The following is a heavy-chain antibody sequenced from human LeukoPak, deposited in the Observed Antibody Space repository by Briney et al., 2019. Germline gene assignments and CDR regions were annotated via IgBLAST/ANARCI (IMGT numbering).Heavy chain of an antibody. V-gene: IGHV1-2*02. CDR2: IIPNSGDT. J-gene: IGHJ4*02. Sequence: ASVKVSCKTGYSFTDYYIHWVRQAPGQGLEWMGCIIPNSGDTNYAQKFQGRVTMTRDTSISTAYLELRGLKSDDTAVYYCATPFTPFGYWGQGTLVTVSS. CDR3: ATPFTPFGY. CDR1: GYSFTDYY.